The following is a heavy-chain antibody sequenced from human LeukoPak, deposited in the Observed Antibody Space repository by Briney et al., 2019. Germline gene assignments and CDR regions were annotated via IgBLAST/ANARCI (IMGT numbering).Heavy chain of an antibody. D-gene: IGHD6-19*01. CDR3: ASCSSGWYGYFQH. V-gene: IGHV3-53*01. CDR1: GFTVSSNY. CDR2: IYSGGST. J-gene: IGHJ1*01. Sequence: GGSLRLSCAASGFTVSSNYMSWVRQAPGKGLEWVSVIYSGGSTYYADSVKGRFTISRDNSKNTLYLQMNSLRAEDTAVYYCASCSSGWYGYFQHWGQGTLVTVSS.